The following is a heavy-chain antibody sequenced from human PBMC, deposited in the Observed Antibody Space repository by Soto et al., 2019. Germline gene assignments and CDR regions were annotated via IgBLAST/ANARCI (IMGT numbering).Heavy chain of an antibody. Sequence: SETLSLTCTVSGGSISSYYWSWIRQHPGKGLEWIGYIYYSGSTYYNPSLKSRVTISVDTSKNQFSLKLSSVTAADTAVYYCARSYSSSWSLLDYWGQRTLDTVSS. V-gene: IGHV4-59*06. D-gene: IGHD6-13*01. J-gene: IGHJ4*02. CDR2: IYYSGST. CDR3: ARSYSSSWSLLDY. CDR1: GGSISSYY.